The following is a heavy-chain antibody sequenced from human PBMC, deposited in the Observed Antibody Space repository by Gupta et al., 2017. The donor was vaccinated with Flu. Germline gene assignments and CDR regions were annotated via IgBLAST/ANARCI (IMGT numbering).Heavy chain of an antibody. CDR2: IYSGGTT. V-gene: IGHV3-53*01. J-gene: IGHJ4*02. Sequence: SCAASGFTVSSEYMSWVRQAPGKGLEWVTVIYSGGTTFYADSVRGRFAISRDAPKNTLFLQMNSLRAEDTAVYYCAKLFDWYYIDSWGQGTLVTVSS. D-gene: IGHD3-9*01. CDR3: AKLFDWYYIDS. CDR1: GFTVSSEY.